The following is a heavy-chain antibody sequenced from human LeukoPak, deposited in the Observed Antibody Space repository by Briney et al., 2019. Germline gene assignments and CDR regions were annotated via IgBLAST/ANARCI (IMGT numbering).Heavy chain of an antibody. CDR2: ISWNSGSI. D-gene: IGHD5-18*01. V-gene: IGHV3-9*01. J-gene: IGHJ4*02. CDR1: GFTFDDYA. CDR3: AKDRDTAMEIDY. Sequence: GGSLRLSCAASGFTFDDYAMHWVRQAPGKGLEWVSGISWNSGSIGYADSVKGRFTISRDNSKNTLYLQMKSLRAEDTAVYYCAKDRDTAMEIDYWGQGTLVTVSS.